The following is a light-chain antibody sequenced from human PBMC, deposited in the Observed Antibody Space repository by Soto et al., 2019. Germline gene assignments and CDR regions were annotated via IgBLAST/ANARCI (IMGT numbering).Light chain of an antibody. J-gene: IGKJ1*01. V-gene: IGKV1-5*01. Sequence: IQMTQSPSTLSASVGDRVTITCRASQSISSWLAWYQQKPGQAPKLLIYGASTLESGVPSSFSGSGSGTDFTLTISGVQPDDFATYYGQHHGFGQGTKVDIK. CDR3: QHHG. CDR2: GAS. CDR1: QSISSW.